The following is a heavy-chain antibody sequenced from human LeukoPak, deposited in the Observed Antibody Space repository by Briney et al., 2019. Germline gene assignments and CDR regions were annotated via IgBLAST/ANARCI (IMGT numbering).Heavy chain of an antibody. Sequence: SETLSLTCAVYGGSFSGYYWSWIRQPPGKGLEWIGEINHSGSTNCNPSLKSRVTISVDTSKNQFSLKLSSVTAADTAVYYCARGYDFWSGYYSHYDYWGQGTLVTVSS. V-gene: IGHV4-34*01. D-gene: IGHD3-3*01. CDR3: ARGYDFWSGYYSHYDY. CDR2: INHSGST. J-gene: IGHJ4*02. CDR1: GGSFSGYY.